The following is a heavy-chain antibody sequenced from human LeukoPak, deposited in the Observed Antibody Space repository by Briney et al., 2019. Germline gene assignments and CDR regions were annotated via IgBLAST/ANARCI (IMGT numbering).Heavy chain of an antibody. Sequence: GGSLRLSCAASGFTFSSYEMNWVRQAPGKGLEWVSYISSSGSAIYYADFVKGRFTISRDNAKNSLYLQMNSLRAEDTAVYYCARGKTTYYYDSSGYPTFDYWGQGTLVTVSS. CDR3: ARGKTTYYYDSSGYPTFDY. D-gene: IGHD3-22*01. CDR1: GFTFSSYE. J-gene: IGHJ4*02. CDR2: ISSSGSAI. V-gene: IGHV3-48*03.